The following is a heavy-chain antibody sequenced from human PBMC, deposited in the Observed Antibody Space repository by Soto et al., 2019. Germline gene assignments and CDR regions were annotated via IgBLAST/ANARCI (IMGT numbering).Heavy chain of an antibody. CDR3: VSQGIGNLHGLVDV. CDR2: VYSTGGT. J-gene: IGHJ6*02. V-gene: IGHV4-59*08. D-gene: IGHD1-1*01. CDR1: SGPTSSHN. Sequence: QVQLQQSGPGLVKPSETLSLTCSVSSGPTSSHNWGWIRQTPGRGLEWIGYVYSTGGTSYNPSINIRVRITAETSTNHIPMTLLSVTAADTAVYYWVSQGIGNLHGLVDVWGQGTTVRVSS.